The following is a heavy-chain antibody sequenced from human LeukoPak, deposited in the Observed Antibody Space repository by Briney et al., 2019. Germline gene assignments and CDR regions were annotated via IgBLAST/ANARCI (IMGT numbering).Heavy chain of an antibody. V-gene: IGHV6-1*01. Sequence: SQTLSLTCAISGDSVSSNSAAWNWIRQSPSRGLEWLGRTYYRSKWYNDYAVSVKSRITINPDTSKNQFSLQLNSVTPEDTAVYYCASEVGYQLLLLSNWFDPWGQGTLVTVSS. CDR2: TYYRSKWYN. J-gene: IGHJ5*02. CDR1: GDSVSSNSAA. D-gene: IGHD2-2*01. CDR3: ASEVGYQLLLLSNWFDP.